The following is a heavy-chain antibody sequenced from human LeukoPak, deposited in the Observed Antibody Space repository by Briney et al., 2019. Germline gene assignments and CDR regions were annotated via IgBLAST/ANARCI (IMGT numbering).Heavy chain of an antibody. Sequence: PGRSLRLSCAASGFTFSSYGMHWVRQAPGKGLEWVAVISYDGSNKYYADSVKGRFTISRDNSKNTLYLQTNSLRAEDTAVYYCANKRGLSGYFVYWGQGTLVTVSS. D-gene: IGHD3-9*01. J-gene: IGHJ4*02. CDR3: ANKRGLSGYFVY. CDR2: ISYDGSNK. V-gene: IGHV3-30*18. CDR1: GFTFSSYG.